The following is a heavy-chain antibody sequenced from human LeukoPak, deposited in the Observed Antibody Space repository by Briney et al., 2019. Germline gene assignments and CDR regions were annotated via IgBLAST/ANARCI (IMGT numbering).Heavy chain of an antibody. CDR3: ATGGSYYPHFDY. V-gene: IGHV1-24*01. CDR2: FDPEDGET. J-gene: IGHJ4*02. CDR1: GYTLTELS. D-gene: IGHD1-26*01. Sequence: ASVKVSCKVSGYTLTELSMHWVRQAPGKGLEWMGGFDPEDGETIYAQKFQGRVTMTEDTSTDTAYMELSSLRSEDTAVYYCATGGSYYPHFDYWGQGTLVTVSS.